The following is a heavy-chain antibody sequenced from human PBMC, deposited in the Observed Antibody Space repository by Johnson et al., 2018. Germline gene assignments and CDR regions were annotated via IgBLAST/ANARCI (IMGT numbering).Heavy chain of an antibody. D-gene: IGHD6-6*01. CDR1: GFTFSSYG. CDR2: ISYDGSNK. Sequence: QVQLVQSGGGVVQPGRSLRLSCAASGFTFSSYGMHWVRQAPGKGLEWVAVISYDGSNKYYADSVKGRFTIPRDNSKNTLYLQMNSLRAEDTAVYYCAKDLVSSSVPYYYYYGMDVWGQGTTVTVSS. CDR3: AKDLVSSSVPYYYYYGMDV. V-gene: IGHV3-30*18. J-gene: IGHJ6*02.